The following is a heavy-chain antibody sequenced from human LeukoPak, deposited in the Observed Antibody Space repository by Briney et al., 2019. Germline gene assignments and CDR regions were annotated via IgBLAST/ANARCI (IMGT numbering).Heavy chain of an antibody. D-gene: IGHD7-27*01. CDR2: IDAAGNK. J-gene: IGHJ4*02. CDR1: GFTFSSYD. V-gene: IGHV3-13*01. CDR3: ARETPNWDLDY. Sequence: GGSLRLSCAASGFTFSSYDMHWVRHATGKCRGWAFVIDAAGNKYYPGSVKGRFTISRDNAKNTLYLQMNSLRAGDTAVYYCARETPNWDLDYWGQGTLVTVSS.